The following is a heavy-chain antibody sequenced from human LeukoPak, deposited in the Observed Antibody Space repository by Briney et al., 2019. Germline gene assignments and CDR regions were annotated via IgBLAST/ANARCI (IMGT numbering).Heavy chain of an antibody. Sequence: GGSLRLSCAASGFTFSSCWMSWVRQAPGKGLEWVANIKQDGSEKNYVDSVKGRFTISRDNAKNSLYLQMNSLRAEDTAVYYCARDPRTSWGQGTMVTVS. D-gene: IGHD1-7*01. CDR1: GFTFSSCW. CDR3: ARDPRTS. J-gene: IGHJ3*01. CDR2: IKQDGSEK. V-gene: IGHV3-7*01.